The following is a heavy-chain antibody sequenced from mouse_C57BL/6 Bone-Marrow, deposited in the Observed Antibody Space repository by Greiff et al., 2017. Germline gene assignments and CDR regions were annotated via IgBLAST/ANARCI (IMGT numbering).Heavy chain of an antibody. CDR2: IDPSDSET. V-gene: IGHV1-52*01. Sequence: QVQLQPPGAELVRPGSSVKLSCKASGYTFTSYWMHWVKQRPIQGLEWIGNIDPSDSETHYNQKFKDKATLTVDKSSSTAYMQLSSLTSEASAVYYCASGWLLRSMDYWGQGTSVTVSS. D-gene: IGHD2-3*01. J-gene: IGHJ4*01. CDR1: GYTFTSYW. CDR3: ASGWLLRSMDY.